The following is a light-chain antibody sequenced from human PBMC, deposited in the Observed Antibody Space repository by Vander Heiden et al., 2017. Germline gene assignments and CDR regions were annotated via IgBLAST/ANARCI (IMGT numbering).Light chain of an antibody. V-gene: IGLV1-40*01. CDR3: QSYDSSLSSVV. CDR1: SSNIGAGYD. J-gene: IGLJ2*01. Sequence: QSVLTQPPSVSGAPGQRVTISCTGGSSNIGAGYDVHWYQQLPGTAPKLLIYGNAIRPSGVPDRFSGSKSGTSASLAITRLQAEDEADYYCQSYDSSLSSVVFAGGTKLTVL. CDR2: GNA.